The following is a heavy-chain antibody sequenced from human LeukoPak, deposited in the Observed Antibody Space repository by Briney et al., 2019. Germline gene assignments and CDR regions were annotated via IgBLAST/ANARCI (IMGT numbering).Heavy chain of an antibody. CDR2: ISGSGDTA. CDR1: GFTFSSYS. CDR3: ARGVGSSWPGWFDP. D-gene: IGHD6-13*01. Sequence: GGSLRLSCTASGFTFSSYSMSWVRQGPGTGLEWVSAISGSGDTAFYADSVKGRFTISRDNSKKTLYLQVNSLRAEDTAVYYCARGVGSSWPGWFDPWGQGTLVTVSS. J-gene: IGHJ5*02. V-gene: IGHV3-23*01.